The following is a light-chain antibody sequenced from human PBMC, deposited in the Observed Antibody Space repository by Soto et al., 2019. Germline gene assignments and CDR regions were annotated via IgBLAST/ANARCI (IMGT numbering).Light chain of an antibody. Sequence: QSALTQPPSASGSPGQSVTISCTGTSSDVGGYNYVSWYQQHPGKAPKLMIYEVSKRPSGVPDRFSGSKSGNTASLTGSGLQAEDEGNDTSLTYVGSNNVGDLGTG. J-gene: IGLJ1*01. CDR3: LTYVGSNNVGD. CDR1: SSDVGGYNY. V-gene: IGLV2-8*01. CDR2: EVS.